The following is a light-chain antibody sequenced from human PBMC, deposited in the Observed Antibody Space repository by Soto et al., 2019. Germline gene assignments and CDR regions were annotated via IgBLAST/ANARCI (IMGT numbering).Light chain of an antibody. J-gene: IGLJ1*01. V-gene: IGLV2-14*01. CDR1: SSDIGAHNF. Sequence: QSVLTQPASMSGSPGQAITIYCSGSSSDIGAHNFVSWYQHHPGKAPNLMIYEVSKRPSGVSNRFSGSKSGNTASLTISGLQAEDEADYYCNSYTSSNTYVFGSGTKVTVL. CDR2: EVS. CDR3: NSYTSSNTYV.